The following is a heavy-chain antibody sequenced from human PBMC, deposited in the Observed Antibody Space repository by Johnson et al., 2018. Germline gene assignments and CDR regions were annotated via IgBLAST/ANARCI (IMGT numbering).Heavy chain of an antibody. CDR2: MKPNSVNT. Sequence: VQLVESGAEAKKPGASXKVSCKASGYSFTSYVINRVRQAAGQGLEWMGWMKPNSVNTDSAQNFQGRVTMTRNTSISTAHMELSSLISEDTAVYYCARGRRAVAGPTGNFQHWGQGTLVTVSS. CDR1: GYSFTSYV. V-gene: IGHV1-8*01. D-gene: IGHD6-19*01. CDR3: ARGRRAVAGPTGNFQH. J-gene: IGHJ1*01.